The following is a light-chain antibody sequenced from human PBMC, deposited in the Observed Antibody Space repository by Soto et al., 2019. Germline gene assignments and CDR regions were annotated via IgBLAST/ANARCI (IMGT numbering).Light chain of an antibody. CDR2: AAS. J-gene: IGKJ5*01. CDR1: QDISGW. Sequence: DIQMTQSPSSVSASVGDRVTITCRASQDISGWLAWYQQKPGKAPKLLIYAASSLQSGVPSRFSGSGSGTYFTLPISSLQPEDFATYYCLQANTFPITFGQGTRLEIK. V-gene: IGKV1-12*01. CDR3: LQANTFPIT.